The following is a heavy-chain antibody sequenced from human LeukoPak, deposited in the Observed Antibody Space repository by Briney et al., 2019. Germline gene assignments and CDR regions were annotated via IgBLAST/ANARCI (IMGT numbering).Heavy chain of an antibody. CDR1: GFTFSDYY. V-gene: IGHV3-11*03. J-gene: IGHJ5*02. D-gene: IGHD3-10*01. Sequence: GSLRLSCAASGFTFSDYYMSWIRQAPGKGLEWVSYISSSSSYTNYADSVKGRFTISRDNAKNSLYLQMNSLRAEDTAVYYCARSYYYGSGSWRFDPWGQGTLVTVSS. CDR2: ISSSSSYT. CDR3: ARSYYYGSGSWRFDP.